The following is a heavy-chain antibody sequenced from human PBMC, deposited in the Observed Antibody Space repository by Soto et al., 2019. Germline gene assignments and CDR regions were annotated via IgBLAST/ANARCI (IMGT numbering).Heavy chain of an antibody. CDR2: INPNSGGT. J-gene: IGHJ4*02. V-gene: IGHV1-2*04. D-gene: IGHD2-15*01. CDR1: GYTFTGYY. Sequence: ASVKVSCKAFGYTFTGYYMHWVRQAPGQGLEWMGWINPNSGGTNYAQKFQGWVTMTRDTSISTAYMELSRLRSDDTAVYYCARDTGYCSGGSCYNFDYWGQGTLVTVSS. CDR3: ARDTGYCSGGSCYNFDY.